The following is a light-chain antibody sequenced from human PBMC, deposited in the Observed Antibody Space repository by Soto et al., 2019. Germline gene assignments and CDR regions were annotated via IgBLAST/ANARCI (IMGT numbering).Light chain of an antibody. CDR1: QGIIDY. V-gene: IGKV1-27*01. CDR2: AAS. CDR3: QKYDTAPQT. J-gene: IGKJ1*01. Sequence: DIQMTQSPSSLSASVGDTVTITCRASQGIIDYLAWYQQRPGKAPKLLIYAASTLQTGVPSRFSGSGAGTAFTIPISSIQHEDVATYYYQKYDTAPQTFGQGTRVEIK.